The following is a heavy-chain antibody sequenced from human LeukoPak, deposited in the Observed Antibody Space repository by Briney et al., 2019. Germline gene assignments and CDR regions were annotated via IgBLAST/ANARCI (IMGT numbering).Heavy chain of an antibody. CDR2: ISGGGGST. CDR3: AKDRYCGGGTCYWSYFDY. V-gene: IGHV3-23*01. Sequence: GGSLRLSCAASGFTFRTYAMTWVRQAPGKGLEWVSAISGGGGSTYYAGSVKGRFTISRDNSKNTLYLQMNTLRAEDTAVYYCAKDRYCGGGTCYWSYFDYWGQGTLVTVSS. J-gene: IGHJ4*02. D-gene: IGHD2-15*01. CDR1: GFTFRTYA.